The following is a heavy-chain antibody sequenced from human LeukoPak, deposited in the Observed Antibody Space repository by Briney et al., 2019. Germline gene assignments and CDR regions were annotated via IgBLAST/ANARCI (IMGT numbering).Heavy chain of an antibody. CDR2: ISNSGGST. CDR3: AKRGAAAGAQHFDY. Sequence: PGGSLRLSCAASGFTFSSYAMTWVRQAPGKGLEWVSGISNSGGSTYYADSAKGRFTISRDNSKNTLYLQMNSLRAENTAVYYCAKRGAAAGAQHFDYWGQGTLVTVSS. CDR1: GFTFSSYA. V-gene: IGHV3-23*01. D-gene: IGHD6-13*01. J-gene: IGHJ4*02.